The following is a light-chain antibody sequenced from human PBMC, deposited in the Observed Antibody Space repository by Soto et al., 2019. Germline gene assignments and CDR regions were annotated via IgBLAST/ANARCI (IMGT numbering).Light chain of an antibody. Sequence: IVMTQSPATLSLSPGERATLSCRASQSVSSYLAWYQQKPGQAPRLLIYDASTRATGIPDRFSGSESETDFTLTISRLEPDDSAVYYCQQYGSSPRTFGPGTKVDNK. CDR2: DAS. J-gene: IGKJ1*01. CDR3: QQYGSSPRT. CDR1: QSVSSY. V-gene: IGKV3-20*01.